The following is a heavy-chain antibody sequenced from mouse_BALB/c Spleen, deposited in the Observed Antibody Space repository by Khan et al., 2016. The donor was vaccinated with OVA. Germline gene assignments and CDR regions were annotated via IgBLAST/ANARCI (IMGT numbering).Heavy chain of an antibody. CDR3: TRGGGGNRFAY. V-gene: IGHV1S137*01. Sequence: QVQLKESGAELVRPGVSVKISCKGSGYTFTDFTMHWVKQSHAMSLEWIGVISTYYGHATYNQKFKDKATMTVDKSPSTAYMELARLTSEDSAIYSCTRGGGGNRFAYWGQGTLVTVSA. J-gene: IGHJ3*01. CDR2: ISTYYGHA. CDR1: GYTFTDFT.